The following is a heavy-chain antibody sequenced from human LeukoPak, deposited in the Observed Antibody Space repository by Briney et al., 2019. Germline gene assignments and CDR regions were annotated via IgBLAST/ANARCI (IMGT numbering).Heavy chain of an antibody. CDR2: INHSGST. D-gene: IGHD3-10*01. Sequence: SETLSLTCAVYGGSFSGYYWSWIRQPPGKGLEWIGEINHSGSTNYNPSLKSRVTISVDTSKNQFSLKLSSVTAADTAVYYCARMKVRGVIITRGPYFDYWGQGTLVTVSS. V-gene: IGHV4-34*01. CDR1: GGSFSGYY. J-gene: IGHJ4*02. CDR3: ARMKVRGVIITRGPYFDY.